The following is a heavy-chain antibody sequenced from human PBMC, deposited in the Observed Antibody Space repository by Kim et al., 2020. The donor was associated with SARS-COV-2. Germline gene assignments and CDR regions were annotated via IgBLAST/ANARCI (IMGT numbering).Heavy chain of an antibody. CDR3: ASGSGSYYKPYYYYGMDV. J-gene: IGHJ6*02. Sequence: KSRVTISVDTSKNQFSLKLSSVTAADTAVYYCASGSGSYYKPYYYYGMDVWGQGTTVTVSS. V-gene: IGHV4-39*07. D-gene: IGHD3-10*01.